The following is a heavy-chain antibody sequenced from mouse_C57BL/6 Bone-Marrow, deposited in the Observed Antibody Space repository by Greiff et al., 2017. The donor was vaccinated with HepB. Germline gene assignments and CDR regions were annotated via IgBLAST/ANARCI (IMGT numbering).Heavy chain of an antibody. D-gene: IGHD2-3*01. V-gene: IGHV1-50*01. CDR3: ARRVYDGYYMDY. Sequence: VQLQQPGAELVKPGASVKLSCKASGYTFTSYWMQWVKRRPGQGLEWIGEIDPSDSYTNYNQNFKGKATLTVDTSSSTAYMQLSSLTSKDSAVYYCARRVYDGYYMDYWGQGTSVTVSS. J-gene: IGHJ4*01. CDR1: GYTFTSYW. CDR2: IDPSDSYT.